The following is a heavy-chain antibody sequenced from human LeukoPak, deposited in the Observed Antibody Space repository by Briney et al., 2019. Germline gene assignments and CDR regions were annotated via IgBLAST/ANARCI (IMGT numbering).Heavy chain of an antibody. CDR3: ARRRPYYGDYGEIDY. CDR2: IYPGDSDT. J-gene: IGHJ4*02. V-gene: IGHV5-51*01. Sequence: EESLKISCKGSGYSFTSCWIGWVRQMPGKGLEWMGIIYPGDSDTRYSPSFQGQVTISADKSISTAYLQWSSLKASDTAMYYCARRRPYYGDYGEIDYWGQGTLVTVSS. CDR1: GYSFTSCW. D-gene: IGHD4-17*01.